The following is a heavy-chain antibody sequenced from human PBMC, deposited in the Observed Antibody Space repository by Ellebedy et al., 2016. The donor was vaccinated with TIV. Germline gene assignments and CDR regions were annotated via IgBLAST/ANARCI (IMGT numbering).Heavy chain of an antibody. D-gene: IGHD4-17*01. CDR2: LRQDGDAN. Sequence: GESLKISCIASGFSFRSYWMSWVRQAPGKRLEWVANLRQDGDANYYVDSVKGRFTITRDNAKNSLSLQINGLRAEDTAVYYCARRGSYGDYAVQVNPWFDPWGQGTLVTVSS. J-gene: IGHJ5*02. CDR3: ARRGSYGDYAVQVNPWFDP. CDR1: GFSFRSYW. V-gene: IGHV3-7*01.